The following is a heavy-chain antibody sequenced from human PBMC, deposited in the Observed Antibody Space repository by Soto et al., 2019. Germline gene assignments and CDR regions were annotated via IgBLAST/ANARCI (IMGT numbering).Heavy chain of an antibody. CDR2: IYPGDSDT. D-gene: IGHD2-21*02. Sequence: EVQLVQSGAEMRKPGESLKISCQATGYKFTGYWIGWVRQMAGKGLEWIGIIYPGDSDTRYSPSFQGQVTISADKSTNTAYLQWSSLKASDTAMYYCARQSCVGAACYSYRPLDYWGLGTQVTVSS. CDR1: GYKFTGYW. J-gene: IGHJ4*02. V-gene: IGHV5-51*01. CDR3: ARQSCVGAACYSYRPLDY.